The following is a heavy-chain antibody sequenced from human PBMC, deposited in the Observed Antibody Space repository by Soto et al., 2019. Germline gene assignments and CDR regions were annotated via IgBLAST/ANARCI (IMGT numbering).Heavy chain of an antibody. CDR3: AREVRDTAVADFDY. CDR2: ISSSISTM. J-gene: IGHJ4*02. V-gene: IGHV3-48*02. D-gene: IGHD5-18*01. Sequence: EVQLVESGGGLVQPGGSLRLSCAASGFTFSSYSMKWVRQAPGKGLEWLSYISSSISTMHYADSVKGRFTISRDNAKNSLSLQINSLRDEDTAVYYCAREVRDTAVADFDYWGQGTLVTVSS. CDR1: GFTFSSYS.